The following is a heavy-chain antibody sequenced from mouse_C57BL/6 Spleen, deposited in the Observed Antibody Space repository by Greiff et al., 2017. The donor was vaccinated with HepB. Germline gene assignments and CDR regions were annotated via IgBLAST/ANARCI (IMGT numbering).Heavy chain of an antibody. Sequence: EVKLQESGPGLVKPSQSLSLTCSVTGYSITSGYYWNWIRQFPGNKLEWMGYISYDGSNNYNPSLKNRISITRDTSKNQFFLKLNSVTTEDTATYYGARDDYDFSMDYWGQGTSVTVSS. CDR3: ARDDYDFSMDY. D-gene: IGHD2-4*01. J-gene: IGHJ4*01. CDR2: ISYDGSN. CDR1: GYSITSGYY. V-gene: IGHV3-6*01.